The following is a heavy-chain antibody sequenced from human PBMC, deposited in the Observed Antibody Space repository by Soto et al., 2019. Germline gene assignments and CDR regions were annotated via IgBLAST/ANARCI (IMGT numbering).Heavy chain of an antibody. CDR2: ISSSSSYI. CDR3: ARDFRTKGAFDI. V-gene: IGHV3-21*01. Sequence: GGSLRLSCAASGFTFSSYSMNWVRQAPGKGLEWVSSISSSSSYIYYADSVKGRFTISRDNAKNSLYLQMNSPRAEDTAVYYCARDFRTKGAFDIWGQGTMVTVSS. J-gene: IGHJ3*02. CDR1: GFTFSSYS.